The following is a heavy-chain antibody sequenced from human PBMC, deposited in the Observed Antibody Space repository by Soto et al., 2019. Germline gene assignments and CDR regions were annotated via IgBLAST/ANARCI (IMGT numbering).Heavy chain of an antibody. CDR3: ASDAIYCSSTSCYWDAFDI. D-gene: IGHD2-2*01. Sequence: QVQLQESGPGLVKPSGTLSLTCAVSGGSISSSNWWSWVRQPPGKGLEWIGEIYHSGSTNYNTSRKSRVTISVDKSKNQFSLKLSSVTAADTAVYYCASDAIYCSSTSCYWDAFDIWGQGTMVTVSS. J-gene: IGHJ3*02. V-gene: IGHV4-4*02. CDR1: GGSISSSNW. CDR2: IYHSGST.